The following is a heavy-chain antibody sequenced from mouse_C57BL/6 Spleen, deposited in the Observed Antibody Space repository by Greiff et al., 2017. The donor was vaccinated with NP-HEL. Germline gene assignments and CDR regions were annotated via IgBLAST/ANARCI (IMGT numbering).Heavy chain of an antibody. Sequence: QVQLQQSGAELARPGASVKLSCKASGYTFTSYGISWVKQRTGQGLEWIGEIYPRSGNTYYNEKFKGKATLTADKSSSTAYMELRSLTSEDSAVYFCARGRITTVVGVDDYWGQGTTLTVSS. D-gene: IGHD1-1*01. CDR3: ARGRITTVVGVDDY. J-gene: IGHJ2*01. V-gene: IGHV1-81*01. CDR1: GYTFTSYG. CDR2: IYPRSGNT.